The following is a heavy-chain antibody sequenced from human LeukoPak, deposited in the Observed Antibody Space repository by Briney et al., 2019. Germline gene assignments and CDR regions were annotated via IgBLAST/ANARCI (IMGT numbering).Heavy chain of an antibody. CDR2: INHSGST. V-gene: IGHV4-34*01. J-gene: IGHJ5*02. CDR3: ARSVVPAALNWFDP. Sequence: SETLSLTCAVYSGSFSGYYRSWIRQPQGKGLEWIGEINHSGSTNYNPSLKSRVTISVDTSKNQFSLKLSSVTAADTAVYYCARSVVPAALNWFDPWGQGSLVTVSS. D-gene: IGHD2-2*01. CDR1: SGSFSGYY.